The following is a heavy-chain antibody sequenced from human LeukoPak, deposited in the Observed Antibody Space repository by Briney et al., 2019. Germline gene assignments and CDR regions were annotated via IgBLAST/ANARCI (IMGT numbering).Heavy chain of an antibody. CDR1: GGSFSDYY. Sequence: SETLSLTCGVYGGSFSDYYWGWIRQPPGTGLEWIGEINHSGTTNYNPSLKSRVIISLDTSKNQFSLKLNSVTAADTAVYYCARGRRLWSWFDPWGQGTLVTVSS. CDR2: INHSGTT. J-gene: IGHJ5*02. V-gene: IGHV4-34*01. CDR3: ARGRRLWSWFDP. D-gene: IGHD2-21*01.